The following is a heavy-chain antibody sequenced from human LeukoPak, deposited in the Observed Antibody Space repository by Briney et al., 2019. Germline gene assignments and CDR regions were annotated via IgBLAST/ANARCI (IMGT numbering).Heavy chain of an antibody. CDR1: GGSISSGVYY. V-gene: IGHV4-30-4*08. D-gene: IGHD3-10*01. Sequence: SQTLSLTCTVSGGSISSGVYYWSWIRQHPGKGLEWIGYIYYSGSTYYNPSLKSRVTISVDTSKNQFSLKLSSVTAADTAVYYCARELMVRGVILGCDYWGQGTLVTVSS. CDR2: IYYSGST. CDR3: ARELMVRGVILGCDY. J-gene: IGHJ4*02.